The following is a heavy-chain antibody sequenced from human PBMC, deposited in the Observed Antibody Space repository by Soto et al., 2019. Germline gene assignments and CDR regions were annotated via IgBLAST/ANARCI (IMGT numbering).Heavy chain of an antibody. CDR2: IIPIFGTA. V-gene: IGHV1-69*01. CDR3: ATSIVGATVRRTHLDY. Sequence: QVQLVQSGAEVKKPGSSVKVSCKASGGTFSSYAISWVRQAPGQGLEWMGGIIPIFGTANYAQKFQGRVTITADESTSTAYMELSSLRSEDTAVYYCATSIVGATVRRTHLDYWGQGTLVTVSS. J-gene: IGHJ4*02. D-gene: IGHD1-26*01. CDR1: GGTFSSYA.